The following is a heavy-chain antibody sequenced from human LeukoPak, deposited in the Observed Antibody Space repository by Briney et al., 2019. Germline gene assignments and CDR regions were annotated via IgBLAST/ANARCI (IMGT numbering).Heavy chain of an antibody. J-gene: IGHJ4*02. CDR1: GFTFSSYA. CDR2: ISGSGGST. D-gene: IGHD3-22*01. Sequence: GGSLRLSCAASGFTFSSYAMSWVRQAPGKGLEWVSAISGSGGSTYYADSVKGRFTISRDNSKNTLYLQMNSLRAEDTAVYYCAKSQDYDSSGYPYYFDYWGQGTLVTVSS. CDR3: AKSQDYDSSGYPYYFDY. V-gene: IGHV3-23*01.